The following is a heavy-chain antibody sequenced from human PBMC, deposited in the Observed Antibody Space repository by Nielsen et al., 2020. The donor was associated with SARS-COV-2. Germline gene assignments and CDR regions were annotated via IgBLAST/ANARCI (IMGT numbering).Heavy chain of an antibody. CDR2: IDPSDSYT. V-gene: IGHV5-10-1*01. Sequence: GESLKISCKGSGYSFTSYWISWVRQMPGKGLEWMGRIDPSDSYTNYSPSFQGHVTISADKSISTAYLQWSSPKASDTAMYYCARLEYCSSTSCYTFDYWGQGTLVTVSS. J-gene: IGHJ4*02. D-gene: IGHD2-2*02. CDR1: GYSFTSYW. CDR3: ARLEYCSSTSCYTFDY.